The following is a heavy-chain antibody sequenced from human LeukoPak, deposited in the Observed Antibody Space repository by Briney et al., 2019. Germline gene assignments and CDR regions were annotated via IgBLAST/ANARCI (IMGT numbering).Heavy chain of an antibody. Sequence: SETLSLTCTVSGGSISSGSFFWDWIRQPPGKGLEWIGSVYYSGSTYSNPSLKSRVTISVDTSKNQFSLKLRSVTAADTAVYYCATGDVEIPTAPQRPLDYWGQGTLVTVSS. CDR2: VYYSGST. V-gene: IGHV4-39*01. J-gene: IGHJ4*02. CDR1: GGSISSGSFF. D-gene: IGHD5-24*01. CDR3: ATGDVEIPTAPQRPLDY.